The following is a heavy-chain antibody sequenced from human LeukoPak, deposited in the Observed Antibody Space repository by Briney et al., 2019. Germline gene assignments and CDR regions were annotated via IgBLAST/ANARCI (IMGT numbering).Heavy chain of an antibody. CDR1: GGTFSSYA. D-gene: IGHD6-13*01. CDR3: ARGAAAGPSRYPRSTQDVDY. Sequence: AASVKVSCKASGGTFSSYAISWVRQAPGQGLEWMGGIIPIFGTANYAQKFQGRVTITTDESTSTAYMELSSLRSEDTAVYYCARGAAAGPSRYPRSTQDVDYWGQGTLVTVSS. V-gene: IGHV1-69*05. CDR2: IIPIFGTA. J-gene: IGHJ4*02.